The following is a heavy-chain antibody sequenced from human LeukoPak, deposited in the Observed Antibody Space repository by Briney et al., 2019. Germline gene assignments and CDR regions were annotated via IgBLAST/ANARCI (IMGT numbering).Heavy chain of an antibody. CDR3: SRDRRDGYCLGH. J-gene: IGHJ4*02. CDR1: GFTVSSTY. CDR2: IYSGGTT. V-gene: IGHV3-66*01. Sequence: GGSLRLSCTGSGFTVSSTYMSWVRQTPGKGLGWVSGIYSGGTTYYADSVKGRVTIPRDSSKNTLYLQMNSLRAEDTAVYYCSRDRRDGYCLGHWGQGTLVTVSS. D-gene: IGHD5-24*01.